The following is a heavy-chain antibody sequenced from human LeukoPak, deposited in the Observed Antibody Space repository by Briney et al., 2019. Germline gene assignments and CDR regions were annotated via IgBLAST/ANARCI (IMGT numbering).Heavy chain of an antibody. J-gene: IGHJ4*02. Sequence: ASVKVSCKASGGTFSSYAISWVRQAPGQGLEWMGGIIPIFGTANYAQKFQGRVTMTRDTSISTAYMELSRLRSDDTAVYYCASMTGANFDYWGQGTLVTVSS. V-gene: IGHV1-69*05. CDR1: GGTFSSYA. CDR2: IIPIFGTA. CDR3: ASMTGANFDY.